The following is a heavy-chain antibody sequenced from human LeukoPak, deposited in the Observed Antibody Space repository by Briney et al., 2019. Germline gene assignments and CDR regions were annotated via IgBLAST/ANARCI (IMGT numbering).Heavy chain of an antibody. CDR1: GYSISSGYY. V-gene: IGHV4-38-2*02. CDR2: IYHSGYT. J-gene: IGHJ4*02. CDR3: AIDLNPTHYFDY. Sequence: KPSETLSLTCNVSGYSISSGYYWAWIRQAPGKGLEWIGSIYHSGYTHYNPSLKGRVTISVDTSKNDFSLKLSSVAAADTAIYYCAIDLNPTHYFDYWGQGTLVTVSS.